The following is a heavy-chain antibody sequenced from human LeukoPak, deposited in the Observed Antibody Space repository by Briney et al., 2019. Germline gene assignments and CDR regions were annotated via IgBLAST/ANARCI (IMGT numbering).Heavy chain of an antibody. CDR2: INQRGSVN. Sequence: QPGGSLRLSCAASGFTFRSYWMSWVRQAPEKGLEWVANINQRGSVNYYVDSVKGRFTSSRDDAKNSLYVQMNSLRDEDTAVYYCARVGYSGWNLEYWGQGTLVTVSS. D-gene: IGHD5-12*01. V-gene: IGHV3-7*01. CDR1: GFTFRSYW. J-gene: IGHJ4*02. CDR3: ARVGYSGWNLEY.